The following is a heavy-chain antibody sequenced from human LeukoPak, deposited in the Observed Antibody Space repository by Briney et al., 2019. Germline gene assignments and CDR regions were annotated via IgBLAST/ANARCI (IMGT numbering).Heavy chain of an antibody. CDR3: ARERTIFGVAEKTDY. CDR2: ISSSGSTI. V-gene: IGHV3-11*01. Sequence: PGGSLRLSCAASGFTFSDYYMSWIRQAPGKGLEWVSYISSSGSTIYYADSVKGRFTTSRDNAKNSLYLQMNSLRAEDTAVYYCARERTIFGVAEKTDYWGQGTLVTVSS. J-gene: IGHJ4*02. D-gene: IGHD3-3*01. CDR1: GFTFSDYY.